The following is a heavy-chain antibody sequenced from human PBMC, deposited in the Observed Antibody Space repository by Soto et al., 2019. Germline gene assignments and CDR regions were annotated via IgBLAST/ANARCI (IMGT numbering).Heavy chain of an antibody. CDR2: IIPMFGST. CDR1: RGTFSTHG. D-gene: IGHD3-22*01. Sequence: QVQLVQSGAEVRAPGSSVKVSCKPSRGTFSTHGIDWVRQAPGQGLEWMGGIIPMFGSTNYAQKFQGRVTITADESATTVYMEVSSLRSEDTAVYYCARGPMDYPDTRGYQGRYFDLWGRATQVTVSS. J-gene: IGHJ2*01. V-gene: IGHV1-69*01. CDR3: ARGPMDYPDTRGYQGRYFDL.